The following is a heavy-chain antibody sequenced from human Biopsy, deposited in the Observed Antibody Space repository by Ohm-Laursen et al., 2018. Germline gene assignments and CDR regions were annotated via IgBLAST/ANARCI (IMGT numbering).Heavy chain of an antibody. V-gene: IGHV1-2*02. CDR1: GYTFTDSY. Sequence: ESSVKVSCKASGYTFTDSYMHWVRQAPGQGLEWMGWINPNSGGTNYAQKFQGRVTMTRDTSMSTAYMELNRLRSDDTAVYYCARGGLNYWCFDLWGRGTLVTVSS. CDR2: INPNSGGT. J-gene: IGHJ2*01. D-gene: IGHD1-26*01. CDR3: ARGGLNYWCFDL.